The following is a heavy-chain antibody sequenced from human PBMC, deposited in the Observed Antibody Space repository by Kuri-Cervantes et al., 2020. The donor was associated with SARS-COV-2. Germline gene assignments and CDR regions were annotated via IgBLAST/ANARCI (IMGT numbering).Heavy chain of an antibody. Sequence: ASVKVSCKASGYTFTSYYMHWVRQAPGQGLEWMGIINPSGGSTSYAQKFQGRVTITRDTSASTAYMELSSLRSEDTAVYYCARDRRAVAGTFSARTFSAMDVWGQGTTVTVSS. J-gene: IGHJ6*02. CDR1: GYTFTSYY. CDR2: INPSGGST. CDR3: ARDRRAVAGTFSARTFSAMDV. V-gene: IGHV1-46*01. D-gene: IGHD6-19*01.